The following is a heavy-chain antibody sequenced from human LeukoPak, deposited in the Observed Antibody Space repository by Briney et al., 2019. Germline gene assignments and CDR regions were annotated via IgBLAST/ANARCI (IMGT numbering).Heavy chain of an antibody. CDR1: GFTFSSYA. J-gene: IGHJ4*02. V-gene: IGHV3-23*01. CDR2: ISGSGGST. CDR3: AKDRVVVPAATFAY. D-gene: IGHD2-2*01. Sequence: PGGSLRPSCAASGFTFSSYAMSWVRQAPGKGLEWVSAISGSGGSTYYADSVKGRFTISRDNSKNTLYLQMNSLRAEDTAVYYCAKDRVVVPAATFAYWGKGTLVTVSS.